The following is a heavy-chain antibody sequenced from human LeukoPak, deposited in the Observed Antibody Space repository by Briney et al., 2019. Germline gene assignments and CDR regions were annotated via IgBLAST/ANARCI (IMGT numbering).Heavy chain of an antibody. J-gene: IGHJ4*02. CDR3: ARADSNNWDAKYYFDY. V-gene: IGHV1-2*06. Sequence: ASVKVSCKASGYTFTSYDINWVRQAPGQGLEWMGRINPNSGGTNYAQKFQGRVTMTRDTSITTAYMELSRLRSDDTAVYYCARADSNNWDAKYYFDYWGQGALVTVSS. CDR1: GYTFTSYD. CDR2: INPNSGGT. D-gene: IGHD1-26*01.